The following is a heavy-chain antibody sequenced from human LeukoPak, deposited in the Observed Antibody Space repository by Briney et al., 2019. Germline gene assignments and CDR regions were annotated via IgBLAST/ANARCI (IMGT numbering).Heavy chain of an antibody. J-gene: IGHJ4*02. CDR2: IWYDGSNK. CDR3: ASSYYGSGSYPPGVDY. D-gene: IGHD3-10*01. Sequence: GGSLRLSCAASGFTFSSYGMHWVRQAPGKGLEWVAVIWYDGSNKYYADSVKGRFTISRDNSKNTLYLQMNSLRAEDTAVYYCASSYYGSGSYPPGVDYWGQGTLVTVSS. V-gene: IGHV3-33*01. CDR1: GFTFSSYG.